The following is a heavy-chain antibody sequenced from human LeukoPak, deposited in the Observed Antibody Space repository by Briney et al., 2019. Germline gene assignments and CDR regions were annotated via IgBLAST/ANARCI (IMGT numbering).Heavy chain of an antibody. V-gene: IGHV3-11*04. J-gene: IGHJ3*01. D-gene: IGHD3-22*01. CDR2: ISNSGNTI. CDR1: GFTFSDYY. CDR3: SAGEGYYDSSDYYSAWAFNV. Sequence: RGSLRLSCAASGFTFSDYYMSWIRQAPGKGLEWVSYISNSGNTIYYADSVEGRFTISRDNAKNSLYLQMNSLRAEDTAVYYCSAGEGYYDSSDYYSAWAFNVWGQGTMVTVSS.